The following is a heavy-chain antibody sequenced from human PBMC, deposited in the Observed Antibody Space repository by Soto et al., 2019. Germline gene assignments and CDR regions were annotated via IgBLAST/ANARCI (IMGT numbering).Heavy chain of an antibody. Sequence: PSETLSRTCTVSGASISRYYWSWIRQSPGKGLEWIGYLYNTGSTTYNPSLKSRVTMSVDTSKNQFSLKLSSVTAADTAVYYCARHHDSWGQGTLVTVSS. J-gene: IGHJ4*02. V-gene: IGHV4-59*08. CDR3: ARHHDS. CDR2: LYNTGST. CDR1: GASISRYY.